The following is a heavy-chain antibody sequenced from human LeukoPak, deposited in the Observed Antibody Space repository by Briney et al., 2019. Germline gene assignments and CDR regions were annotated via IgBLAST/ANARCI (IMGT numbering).Heavy chain of an antibody. V-gene: IGHV3-23*01. D-gene: IGHD2-21*02. J-gene: IGHJ4*02. Sequence: GGSLRLSCAASGFTLSSYAMSWVRQAPGKGLEWVSGIGGSGDITYYADSVKGRLTISRDNSKNTLYLQMNSLRAEDTAVYYCGRDGVPPCGADCPAFDYWGQGTLVTVSS. CDR3: GRDGVPPCGADCPAFDY. CDR2: IGGSGDIT. CDR1: GFTLSSYA.